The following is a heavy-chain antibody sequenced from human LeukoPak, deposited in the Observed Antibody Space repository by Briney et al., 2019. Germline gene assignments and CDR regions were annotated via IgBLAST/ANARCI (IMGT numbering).Heavy chain of an antibody. D-gene: IGHD6-13*01. V-gene: IGHV3-21*01. J-gene: IGHJ1*01. CDR3: ASPGKAAAE. Sequence: SCKASGDTFGTFSFNWVRQAPGKGLEWVSSISSSSSYIYYADSVKGRFTISRDNAKNSLYLQMNSLRVEDTAAYYCASPGKAAAEGGQGTPVTVSS. CDR1: GDTFGTFS. CDR2: ISSSSSYI.